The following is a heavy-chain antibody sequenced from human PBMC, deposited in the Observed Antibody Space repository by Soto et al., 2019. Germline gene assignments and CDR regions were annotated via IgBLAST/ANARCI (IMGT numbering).Heavy chain of an antibody. CDR2: TYYRSNWRH. D-gene: IGHD6-19*01. J-gene: IGHJ4*02. V-gene: IGHV6-1*01. CDR1: GDSVSSNTAA. Sequence: SRTLSLTCAISGDSVSSNTAAWNWIRSSPSRGLEWLGRTYYRSNWRHDYAVSVKSRITVNPDTSKNHFSLQLNSVTPDDTAVYYCARGVAGSRFDLWGQGTLVTVSS. CDR3: ARGVAGSRFDL.